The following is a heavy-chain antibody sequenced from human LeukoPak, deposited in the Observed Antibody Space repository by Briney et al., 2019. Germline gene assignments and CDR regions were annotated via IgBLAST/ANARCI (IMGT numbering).Heavy chain of an antibody. CDR1: GFTFDTYA. Sequence: GGSLRLSCAASGFTFDTYAMSWVRQAPGKGLELVSTIGNTETCYADSVKGRFTISRDNRQNTVYLQMTSLRAEDTAVYFCAKDAIRGNGIYDAFDIWGQGTRVTVSS. CDR3: AKDAIRGNGIYDAFDI. CDR2: IGNTET. J-gene: IGHJ3*02. V-gene: IGHV3-23*01. D-gene: IGHD3-10*01.